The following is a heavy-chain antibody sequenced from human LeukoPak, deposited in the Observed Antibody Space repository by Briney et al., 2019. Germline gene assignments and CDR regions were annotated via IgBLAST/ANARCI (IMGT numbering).Heavy chain of an antibody. V-gene: IGHV3-48*02. CDR1: GFTFRSYS. Sequence: GGSLRLSCTASGFTFRSYSMNWVRQAPGEGLEWLSYISSTSSAIYYADSLKGRCTISRDNAKNSLYLQMDSLRDEDTAVYYCARVIGSYGDSAYWGQGTLVTVSS. D-gene: IGHD3-10*01. J-gene: IGHJ4*02. CDR2: ISSTSSAI. CDR3: ARVIGSYGDSAY.